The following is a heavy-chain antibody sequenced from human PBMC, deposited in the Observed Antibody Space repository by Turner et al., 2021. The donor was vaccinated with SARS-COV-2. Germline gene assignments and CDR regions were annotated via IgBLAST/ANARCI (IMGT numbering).Heavy chain of an antibody. CDR1: GFTVSNAW. J-gene: IGHJ4*02. V-gene: IGHV3-15*01. Sequence: EVQLVASVAGLVKPGGSLRLSCAVSGFTVSNAWMTWVRQAPGKGLEWVGRIKTETEGGTTDYGAPVKGRFTISRDDAKNTVYLQMNSLNSDDTAVYYCSSGVAKSDNDYWSLGTLVTVSS. D-gene: IGHD3-10*01. CDR3: SSGVAKSDNDY. CDR2: IKTETEGGTT.